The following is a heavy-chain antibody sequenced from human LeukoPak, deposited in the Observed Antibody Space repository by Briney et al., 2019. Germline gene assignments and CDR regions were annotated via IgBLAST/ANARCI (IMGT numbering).Heavy chain of an antibody. J-gene: IGHJ3*02. Sequence: GGSLRLSCAASGFTFSNAWMSWVRQAPGKELEWVGRIKSKTDGGTTDYAAPVKGRFTISRDDSKNTLYLQMNSLKTEDTAVYYCTTDRGPEAFDIWGQGTMVTASS. D-gene: IGHD3-10*01. CDR1: GFTFSNAW. CDR2: IKSKTDGGTT. CDR3: TTDRGPEAFDI. V-gene: IGHV3-15*01.